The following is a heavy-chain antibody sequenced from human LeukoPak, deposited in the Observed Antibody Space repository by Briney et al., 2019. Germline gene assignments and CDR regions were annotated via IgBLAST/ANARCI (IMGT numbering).Heavy chain of an antibody. Sequence: GGSLRLSCAASGFTVSSNYMSWVRQAPGRGLEWVSIIYSGGSTYYADSVKGRFTISRDNSKNTLYLQMNSLRAEDTAVYYCAKESRSDSGYYRDSWGQGTLVTVSS. V-gene: IGHV3-53*01. CDR3: AKESRSDSGYYRDS. D-gene: IGHD5-12*01. J-gene: IGHJ5*01. CDR1: GFTVSSNY. CDR2: IYSGGST.